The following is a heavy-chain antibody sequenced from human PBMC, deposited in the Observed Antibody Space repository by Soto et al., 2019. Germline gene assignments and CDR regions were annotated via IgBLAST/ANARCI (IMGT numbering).Heavy chain of an antibody. D-gene: IGHD2-15*01. J-gene: IGHJ5*02. CDR1: GFTFSSYS. CDR3: ARAHLHSGVVVVAATKGIDP. V-gene: IGHV3-21*01. CDR2: ISSSSSYI. Sequence: EVQLVESGGGLVKPGGSLRLSCAASGFTFSSYSMNWVRQAPGKGLEWVSSISSSSSYIYYADSVKGRFTISRDNAKNSLYLQMNSLRAEDTAVYYCARAHLHSGVVVVAATKGIDPWGQGTLVTVSS.